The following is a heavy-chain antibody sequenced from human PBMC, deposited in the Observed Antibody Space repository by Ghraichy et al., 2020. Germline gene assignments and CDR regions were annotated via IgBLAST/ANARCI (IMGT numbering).Heavy chain of an antibody. CDR3: VKIGVIGLWYFDL. V-gene: IGHV3-23*01. J-gene: IGHJ2*01. Sequence: GSLRLSCAASGFSFSTTGMRWVRQAPGRGPEWVSSISSSGGETYYGDSVRGRFTVFRDNSKNTLYLQMNSLTVEDTAVFYCVKIGVIGLWYFDLWGRGTLVRVSS. CDR1: GFSFSTTG. D-gene: IGHD2-21*01. CDR2: ISSSGGET.